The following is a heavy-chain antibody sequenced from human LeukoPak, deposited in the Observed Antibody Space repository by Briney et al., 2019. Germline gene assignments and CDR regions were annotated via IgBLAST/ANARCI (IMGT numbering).Heavy chain of an antibody. Sequence: GGSLRLSCAASGFTFSSNAMSWVRQAPGKGLEWVSGISGSGDNTYYADSVKGRFTISRDNSKNTLYVQVNSLGTEDTAAYYCAKGSYYDSSGSFYFDYWGQGTLVTVSS. CDR1: GFTFSSNA. CDR3: AKGSYYDSSGSFYFDY. CDR2: ISGSGDNT. J-gene: IGHJ4*02. V-gene: IGHV3-23*01. D-gene: IGHD3-22*01.